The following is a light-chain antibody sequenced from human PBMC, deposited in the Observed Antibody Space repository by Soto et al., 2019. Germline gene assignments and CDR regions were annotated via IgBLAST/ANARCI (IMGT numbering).Light chain of an antibody. V-gene: IGKV3-20*01. CDR2: GAS. Sequence: EIVLTQSPGTLSLSPGDRVTLSCRASQSVSDNYLAWYQQKSGQAPRLLIYGASNRATGFPDRFSGSGSGTDFTLTISRLEPEDFAVYYCQLYASSQYTFGQGTKLEIK. J-gene: IGKJ2*01. CDR3: QLYASSQYT. CDR1: QSVSDNY.